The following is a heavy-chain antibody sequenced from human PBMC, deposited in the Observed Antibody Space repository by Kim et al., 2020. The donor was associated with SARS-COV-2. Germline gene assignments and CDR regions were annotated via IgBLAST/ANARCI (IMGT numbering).Heavy chain of an antibody. V-gene: IGHV3-23*01. Sequence: TYYADSVKGRFTISRDNSKNTLYLQMNSLRAEDTAVYYCAKTPPTAYFDYWGQGTLVTVSS. CDR3: AKTPPTAYFDY. CDR2: T. D-gene: IGHD4-17*01. J-gene: IGHJ4*02.